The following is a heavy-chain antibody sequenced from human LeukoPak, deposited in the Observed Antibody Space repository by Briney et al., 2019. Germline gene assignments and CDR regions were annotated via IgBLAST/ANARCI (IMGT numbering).Heavy chain of an antibody. D-gene: IGHD2-8*01. CDR1: GGFIISYY. V-gene: IGHV4-59*01. Sequence: SETLSLTSTVSGGFIISYYGSWIRQPPGRGLEWIGYVYYSGITTYNPSLKSRVTISVDTSKNQFSLKLSSVTAADTAVYYCARRMDTFYISYRGQGTLVTVSS. CDR3: ARRMDTFYISY. J-gene: IGHJ4*02. CDR2: VYYSGIT.